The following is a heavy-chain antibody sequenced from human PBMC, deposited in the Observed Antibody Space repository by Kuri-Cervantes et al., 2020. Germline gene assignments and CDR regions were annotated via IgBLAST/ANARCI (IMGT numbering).Heavy chain of an antibody. CDR3: ARANRDLRFLEYRQLGYFDY. D-gene: IGHD3-3*01. CDR2: INHSGST. Sequence: SETLSLTCAVYGGSFRGYYWSWIRQPPGKGLEWIGEINHSGSTNYNPSLKSRVTISVDTSKNQFSLKLSSVTAADTALYYCARANRDLRFLEYRQLGYFDYWGLGTLVTVSS. CDR1: GGSFRGYY. J-gene: IGHJ4*02. V-gene: IGHV4-34*01.